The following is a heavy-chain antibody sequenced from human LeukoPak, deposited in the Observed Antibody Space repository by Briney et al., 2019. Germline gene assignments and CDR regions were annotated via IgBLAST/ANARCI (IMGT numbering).Heavy chain of an antibody. CDR2: ISSGSSYI. Sequence: PGGSLRLSCAASGFTFSTYRFNWVRQAPGKGLEWVSSISSGSSYIYYADSVKGRFTISRDNAKNSLYLQLNSLRAEDTAVYYCAIRGHSNAFDYWGQGTLVTVSS. V-gene: IGHV3-21*01. CDR3: AIRGHSNAFDY. J-gene: IGHJ4*02. CDR1: GFTFSTYR. D-gene: IGHD5-18*01.